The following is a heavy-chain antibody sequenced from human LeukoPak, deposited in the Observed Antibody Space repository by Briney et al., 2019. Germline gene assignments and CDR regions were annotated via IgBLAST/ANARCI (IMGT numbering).Heavy chain of an antibody. CDR2: INSSGST. V-gene: IGHV4-4*07. CDR3: ARGRGHDAFDI. J-gene: IGHJ3*02. CDR1: GDSLRSYY. Sequence: SETLSLTCTVSGDSLRSYYWSLIRQSAGKGLEWIGRINSSGSTNYKPSLKSRVTMSVDTSKNQFSLSLTSVTAADTAVYYCARGRGHDAFDIWGQGTMVTVSS.